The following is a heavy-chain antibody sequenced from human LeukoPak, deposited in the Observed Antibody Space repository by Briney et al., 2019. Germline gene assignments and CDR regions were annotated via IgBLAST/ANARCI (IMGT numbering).Heavy chain of an antibody. CDR2: ISYDGSNK. Sequence: PGGSLRLSCAASGFTFSSYGIHWVRQAPGKGLEWVAVISYDGSNKYYADSVKGRFTISRDNSKNTLYLQMNSLRAEDTAVYYCAKGGYDSGRFDYWGQGTLVTVSS. CDR1: GFTFSSYG. V-gene: IGHV3-30*18. D-gene: IGHD5-12*01. J-gene: IGHJ4*02. CDR3: AKGGYDSGRFDY.